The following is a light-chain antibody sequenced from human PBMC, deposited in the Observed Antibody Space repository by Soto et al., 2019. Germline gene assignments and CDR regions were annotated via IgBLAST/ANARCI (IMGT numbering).Light chain of an antibody. Sequence: TQSPSTLSSSLGDRVTITCRSSQSISSSYLAWYQQKPGQAPRLXVYDASTRATGIPARFSGSGSGTDFTLTIRTLEPEDFAVYYCQQYGSSPRTFGQGTKVDIK. J-gene: IGKJ1*01. CDR2: DAS. CDR1: QSISSSY. CDR3: QQYGSSPRT. V-gene: IGKV3-20*01.